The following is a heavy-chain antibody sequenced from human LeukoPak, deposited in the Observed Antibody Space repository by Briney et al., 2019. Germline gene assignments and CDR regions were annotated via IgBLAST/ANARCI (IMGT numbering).Heavy chain of an antibody. CDR1: GFTVSSNY. CDR2: IYSGGST. J-gene: IGHJ4*02. CDR3: ARDDKRPYSSSWHVDY. D-gene: IGHD6-13*01. V-gene: IGHV3-53*01. Sequence: PGGSLRHSCAAPGFTVSSNYMSWVRQAPGKGLHWVSVIYSGGSTYYADSVKSRFTISRDNPKNTQYLQMNRLRAEDTPGYYCARDDKRPYSSSWHVDYWGQGTLVTVSS.